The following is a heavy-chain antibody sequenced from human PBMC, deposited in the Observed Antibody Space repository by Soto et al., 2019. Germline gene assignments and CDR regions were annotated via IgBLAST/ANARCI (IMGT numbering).Heavy chain of an antibody. D-gene: IGHD3-22*01. J-gene: IGHJ4*02. CDR3: AREYYYESSGYYYL. V-gene: IGHV3-21*01. Sequence: EVQLVESGGGLVKPGGSLRLSCAASGFTFSSYSMNWVRQAPGKGLEWVSSISSSSSYIYYADSVKGRFTISRDNAKNSLYLQMNSLRAEDTAVYYCAREYYYESSGYYYLWGQGTLVTVSS. CDR2: ISSSSSYI. CDR1: GFTFSSYS.